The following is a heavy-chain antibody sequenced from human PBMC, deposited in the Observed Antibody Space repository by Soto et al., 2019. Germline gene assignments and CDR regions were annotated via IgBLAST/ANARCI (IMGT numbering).Heavy chain of an antibody. D-gene: IGHD2-2*01. CDR1: GFTFSSYA. CDR2: ISYDGSNK. Sequence: LRLSCAASGFTFSSYAMHWVRQAPGKGLEWVAVISYDGSNKYYADSVKGRFTISRDNSKNTLYLQMNSLRAEDTAVYYCARVEGGYCSSTTCPATYWGQGTLVTVSS. CDR3: ARVEGGYCSSTTCPATY. J-gene: IGHJ4*02. V-gene: IGHV3-30-3*01.